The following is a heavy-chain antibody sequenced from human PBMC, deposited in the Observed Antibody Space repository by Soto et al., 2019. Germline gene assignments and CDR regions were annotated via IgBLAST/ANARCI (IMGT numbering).Heavy chain of an antibody. V-gene: IGHV3-53*01. Sequence: GGGLIQPGGSLRLSCAASGFTVSNTYMTWVRQPPGKGLECVSVIYTAGGTNYADSVKGRFIISRDNSKNTLYLQMNSLRAEDTAAYYCARALPVAKGGFDPWGQGTLVTVSS. CDR1: GFTVSNTY. CDR3: ARALPVAKGGFDP. D-gene: IGHD2-2*01. J-gene: IGHJ5*02. CDR2: IYTAGGT.